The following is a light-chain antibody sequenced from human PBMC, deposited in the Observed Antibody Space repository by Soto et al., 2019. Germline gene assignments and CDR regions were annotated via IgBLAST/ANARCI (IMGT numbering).Light chain of an antibody. CDR3: SSYTSSVTYV. CDR1: GSDVGGYKY. V-gene: IGLV2-14*01. CDR2: EVS. Sequence: QASRTQPASVSGSPGQSITISCTGSGSDVGGYKYVSWYQQCPGKAPKLIIFEVSNRPSGVSDRFSGSKSGNTASLTIAGLQAEDEADYFCSSYTSSVTYVFGTGTKVTVL. J-gene: IGLJ1*01.